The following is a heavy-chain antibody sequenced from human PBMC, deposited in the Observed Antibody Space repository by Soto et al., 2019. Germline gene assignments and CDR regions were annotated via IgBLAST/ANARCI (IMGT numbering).Heavy chain of an antibody. CDR2: IHTSDGT. CDR3: ARALTSAAGLYFDY. J-gene: IGHJ4*02. Sequence: LSLTCTVSGGSISGYYWSWIRQPAGKGLEWIGRIHTSDGTKYNPSLKSRVTLSADTSNNQFSLRLTSLTAADTAVYYCARALTSAAGLYFDYWGRGTLVTVSS. D-gene: IGHD6-25*01. V-gene: IGHV4-4*07. CDR1: GGSISGYY.